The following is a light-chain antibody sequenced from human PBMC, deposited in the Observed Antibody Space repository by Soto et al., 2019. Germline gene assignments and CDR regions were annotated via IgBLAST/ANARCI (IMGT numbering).Light chain of an antibody. CDR3: SSYTTRSGLVV. J-gene: IGLJ2*01. CDR2: DVT. Sequence: QSALTQPASVSGSPGQSITISCTGTSSDVGAYNYVSWYQQHPGKAPKLVIYDVTNRPSGISNRFSGSKSGNTASLIISGLQAEDEANYYCSSYTTRSGLVVFGGGTKLTVL. CDR1: SSDVGAYNY. V-gene: IGLV2-14*01.